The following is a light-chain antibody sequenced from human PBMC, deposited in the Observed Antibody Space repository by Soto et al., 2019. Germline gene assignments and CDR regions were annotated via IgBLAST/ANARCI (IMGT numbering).Light chain of an antibody. CDR2: DAS. CDR3: QQYESWPYT. CDR1: QSVRTN. Sequence: EIVMTQSPVTLSVSPGERATLSCRASQSVRTNLAWYQQKPGRGPRLLIYDASTRATGIPARFSVSGSGTEFTLTISRLRSEDFAVYCCQQYESWPYTFGQGTKL. J-gene: IGKJ2*01. V-gene: IGKV3-15*01.